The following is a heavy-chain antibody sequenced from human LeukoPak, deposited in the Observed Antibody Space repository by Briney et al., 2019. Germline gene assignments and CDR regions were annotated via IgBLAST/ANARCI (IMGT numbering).Heavy chain of an antibody. Sequence: SETLSLTCTVSGGSISSSSYYWGWIRQPPGKGLEWIGSIYYSGSTYYNPSLKSRVTISVDTSKNQFSLKLSSVTAADTAVYYCARARIAAAGTFDYWGQGTLVTVSS. J-gene: IGHJ4*02. D-gene: IGHD6-13*01. CDR3: ARARIAAAGTFDY. CDR2: IYYSGST. V-gene: IGHV4-39*07. CDR1: GGSISSSSYY.